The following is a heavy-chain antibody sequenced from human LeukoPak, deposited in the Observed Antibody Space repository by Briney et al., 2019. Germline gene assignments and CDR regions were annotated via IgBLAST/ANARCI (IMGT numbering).Heavy chain of an antibody. J-gene: IGHJ4*02. CDR3: AKDLPDRYSLEY. Sequence: PGGSLRLSCAASGFTFRNYAMYWVRQAPGKGLEWVGFTNYDGSDRCYADSVKGRFTVSRDNPKNTLYLQMNSLRTEDTAVYYCAKDLPDRYSLEYWGQGTMVTVPS. V-gene: IGHV3-30*02. CDR2: TNYDGSDR. CDR1: GFTFRNYA. D-gene: IGHD2-15*01.